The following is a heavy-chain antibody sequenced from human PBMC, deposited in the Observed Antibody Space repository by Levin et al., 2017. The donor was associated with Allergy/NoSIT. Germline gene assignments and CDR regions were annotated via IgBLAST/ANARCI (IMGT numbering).Heavy chain of an antibody. CDR2: VYPSGST. J-gene: IGHJ4*02. CDR3: GNSGDFGNWNYVDY. V-gene: IGHV4-61*02. D-gene: IGHD1-1*01. CDR1: GGSVKIPNNY. Sequence: SQTLSLTCTVSGGSVKIPNNYWSWIRQAPGKGLEWIGRVYPSGSTNYSPSFKSRVTISLDTSKNQFSLELFSVSAADTAMYYCGNSGDFGNWNYVDYWGRGTPVIVSS.